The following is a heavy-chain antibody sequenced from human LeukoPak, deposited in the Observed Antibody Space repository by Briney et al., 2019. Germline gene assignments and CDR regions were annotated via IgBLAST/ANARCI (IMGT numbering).Heavy chain of an antibody. D-gene: IGHD3-10*01. V-gene: IGHV4-59*01. CDR3: ARDLYGSGSYYIGHWYFDL. Sequence: SETMSLTCTVSGGSISSYYWSWIRQPPGKGLGWIGYIYYRGTTNYNPSLKSRVTISVDTSKNQFSLKLSSVTAADTAVYYCARDLYGSGSYYIGHWYFDLWGRGTLVTVSS. J-gene: IGHJ2*01. CDR1: GGSISSYY. CDR2: IYYRGTT.